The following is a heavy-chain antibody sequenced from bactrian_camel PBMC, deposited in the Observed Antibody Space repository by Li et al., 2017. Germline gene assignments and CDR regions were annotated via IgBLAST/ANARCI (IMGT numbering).Heavy chain of an antibody. J-gene: IGHJ6*01. CDR2: IRPTDST. Sequence: HVQLVESGGGSVQAGGSLRLSCAVSGITDNENGYCMGWFRQLPGKERETLARIRPTDSTIYADSVKGRFTISRDNVKNTLYLQMNSLKPEDSGIYYCAAGSQGPVTCDFNYWGRGTQVTVS. CDR1: GITDNENGYC. D-gene: IGHD7*01. V-gene: IGHV3-3*01. CDR3: AAGSQGPVTCDFNY.